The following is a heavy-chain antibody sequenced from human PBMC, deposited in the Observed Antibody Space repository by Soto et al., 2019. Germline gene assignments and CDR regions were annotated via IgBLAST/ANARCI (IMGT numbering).Heavy chain of an antibody. CDR2: ISYDGSNK. Sequence: GGSLRLSCAASGFTFSSYGMHWVRQAPGKGLEWVAVISYDGSNKYYADSVKGRFTISRDNSKNTLYLQMNSLRAEDTAVYYCAKGRYGSGSYGTYYYYGMDVWGQGTTVTVSS. CDR1: GFTFSSYG. V-gene: IGHV3-30*18. J-gene: IGHJ6*02. CDR3: AKGRYGSGSYGTYYYYGMDV. D-gene: IGHD3-10*01.